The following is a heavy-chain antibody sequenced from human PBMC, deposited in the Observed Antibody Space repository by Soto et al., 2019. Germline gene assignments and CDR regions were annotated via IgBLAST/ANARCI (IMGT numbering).Heavy chain of an antibody. J-gene: IGHJ3*02. CDR2: IYYSGST. Sequence: PSETLSLTCTVSGGSISSGGYYWSWIRQHPGKGLEWIGYIYYSGSTYYNPSLKSRVTISVDTSKNQFSLKLSSVTAADTAVYYCASFDNYYDSSGYYYVGDAFDIWGQGTMVSVSS. D-gene: IGHD3-22*01. CDR1: GGSISSGGYY. V-gene: IGHV4-31*03. CDR3: ASFDNYYDSSGYYYVGDAFDI.